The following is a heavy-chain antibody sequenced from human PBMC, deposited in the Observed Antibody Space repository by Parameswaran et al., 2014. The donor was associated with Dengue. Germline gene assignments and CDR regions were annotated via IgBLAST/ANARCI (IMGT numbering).Heavy chain of an antibody. J-gene: IGHJ6*02. CDR3: ARGSSSGSYYYYGMDV. Sequence: WVRQAPGQGLEWMGWINPNSGGTNYAQKFQGWVTMTRDTSISTAYMELSRLRSDDTAVYYCARGSSSGSYYYYGMDVWGQGTTVTVSS. D-gene: IGHD3-22*01. V-gene: IGHV1-2*04. CDR2: INPNSGGT.